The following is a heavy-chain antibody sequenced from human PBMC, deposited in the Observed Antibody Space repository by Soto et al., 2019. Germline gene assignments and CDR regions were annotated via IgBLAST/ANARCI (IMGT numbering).Heavy chain of an antibody. J-gene: IGHJ6*02. D-gene: IGHD2-2*01. CDR2: ISYDGSNK. CDR1: GFTFSSYG. CDR3: AAQSEDIVLVPAARPSYYGMDV. V-gene: IGHV3-30*03. Sequence: GGYLRLSCAASGFTFSSYGMHWVRQAPGKGLEWVAVISYDGSNKYYADSVKGRFTISRDNSKNTLYLQMNSLRAEDTAVYYCAAQSEDIVLVPAARPSYYGMDVWGQGTTVTVSS.